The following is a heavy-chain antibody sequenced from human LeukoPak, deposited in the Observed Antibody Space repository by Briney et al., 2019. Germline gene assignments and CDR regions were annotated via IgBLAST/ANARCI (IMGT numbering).Heavy chain of an antibody. Sequence: GGSLRLSCAASGLTFSTSPMNWVRQAPGKGLEWVSTSGTTGDTYYADSVKGRFTISRDNSMNTLYLQMTSLRAEDTALYYCATKTPGNYPYDYWGQGTLVIVSP. J-gene: IGHJ4*02. CDR1: GLTFSTSP. CDR3: ATKTPGNYPYDY. CDR2: TSGTTGDT. V-gene: IGHV3-23*01. D-gene: IGHD3-22*01.